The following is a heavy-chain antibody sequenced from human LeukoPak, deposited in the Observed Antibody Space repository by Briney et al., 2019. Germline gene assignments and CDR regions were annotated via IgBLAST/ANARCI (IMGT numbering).Heavy chain of an antibody. D-gene: IGHD7-27*01. CDR1: GYTFTSHH. V-gene: IGHV1-8*01. J-gene: IGHJ4*02. Sequence: ASVKVSCKASGYTFTSHHINWVRQAAGQGLEWMGWMNPDTGNTAYAQKFQARVTMTSDTSISTAYMELGSLRSEDTAVYYCARGRPTNLGGIYWGQGTLVTVSS. CDR2: MNPDTGNT. CDR3: ARGRPTNLGGIY.